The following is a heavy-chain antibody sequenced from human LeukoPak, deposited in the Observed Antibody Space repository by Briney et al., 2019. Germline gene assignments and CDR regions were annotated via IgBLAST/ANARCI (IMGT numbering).Heavy chain of an antibody. CDR3: ARHNYYASSGYFSL. D-gene: IGHD3-22*01. CDR2: ISGGGTTI. J-gene: IGHJ4*02. CDR1: GFTFSSYE. V-gene: IGHV3-48*03. Sequence: AGGSLRLSCAASGFTFSSYEMNWVRQAPGKGLEWVLYISGGGTTIFYADSVKGRFTISRDNAKNTVYLQMNSLRAEDTAVYYCARHNYYASSGYFSLWGQGTLVTVSS.